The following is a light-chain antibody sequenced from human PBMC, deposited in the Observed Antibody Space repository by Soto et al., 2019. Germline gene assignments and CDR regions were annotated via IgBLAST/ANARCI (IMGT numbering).Light chain of an antibody. CDR3: CLCGGMV. J-gene: IGLJ2*01. Sequence: QSALTQPASVSGSPGQSITMSCTGTSSDVGRCSHVSWYQQHPGKAPKLMIHEDTKRPSGVSDRFSGSKSGDTASLTVSGLQAEDEADYYCCLCGGMVFGGGTKVTVL. CDR1: SSDVGRCSH. V-gene: IGLV2-23*01. CDR2: EDT.